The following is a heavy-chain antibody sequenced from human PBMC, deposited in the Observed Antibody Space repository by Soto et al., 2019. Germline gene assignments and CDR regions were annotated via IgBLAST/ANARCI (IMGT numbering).Heavy chain of an antibody. V-gene: IGHV1-3*01. D-gene: IGHD3-9*01. CDR2: INAGNGNT. CDR3: ARDWGRGQFLTNKDY. J-gene: IGHJ4*02. Sequence: ASVKVSCKASGYTFTSYAMHWVRQAPGQRLEWMGWINAGNGNTKYSQKLQGRVTMTTDTSTTTAYMELRSLRSDDTAVYYCARDWGRGQFLTNKDYWGQGTLVTVSS. CDR1: GYTFTSYA.